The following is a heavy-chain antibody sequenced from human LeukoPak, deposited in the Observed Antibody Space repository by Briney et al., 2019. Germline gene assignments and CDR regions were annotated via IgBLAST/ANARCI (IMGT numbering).Heavy chain of an antibody. CDR1: GYTFTSCD. CDR3: APTQAYSTHGFAF. Sequence: ASVKVSCKASGYTFTSCDINWVRQATGQGLEWVGWITPNSGDTNYAQKFQGRVTMTRDTSISTAYMELSRLRSDDTAVYYCAPTQAYSTHGFAFWGQGTLVTVSS. J-gene: IGHJ4*02. CDR2: ITPNSGDT. V-gene: IGHV1-2*02. D-gene: IGHD6-13*01.